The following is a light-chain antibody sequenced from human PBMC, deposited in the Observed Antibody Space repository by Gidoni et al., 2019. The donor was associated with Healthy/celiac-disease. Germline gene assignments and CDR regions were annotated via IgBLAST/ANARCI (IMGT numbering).Light chain of an antibody. Sequence: EIVMTQSPATLAVSPGERATLSCRASQSVSRNLAWYQQKPGQAPRLLIYGASTRANGIPARFSCSGSGTEFTLTISSLQSEDFAVYYCQQYNNWPPFTFGPGTKVDIK. CDR3: QQYNNWPPFT. CDR1: QSVSRN. CDR2: GAS. V-gene: IGKV3-15*01. J-gene: IGKJ3*01.